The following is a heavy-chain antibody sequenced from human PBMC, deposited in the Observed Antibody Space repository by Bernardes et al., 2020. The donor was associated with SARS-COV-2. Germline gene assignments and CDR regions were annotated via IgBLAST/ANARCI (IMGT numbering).Heavy chain of an antibody. V-gene: IGHV3-74*01. CDR1: GITLSRYW. Sequence: GGFPRPPCTTPGITLSRYWMHRGRPGSGKGPGWGPRYTPDGSNKDYAASVKGRFTISRDNAKNTVYLQMNSLRVEDTAVYYCATGGFGGSAPGMDAWGQGTTVTVSS. J-gene: IGHJ6*02. CDR3: ATGGFGGSAPGMDA. CDR2: YTPDGSNK. D-gene: IGHD5-12*01.